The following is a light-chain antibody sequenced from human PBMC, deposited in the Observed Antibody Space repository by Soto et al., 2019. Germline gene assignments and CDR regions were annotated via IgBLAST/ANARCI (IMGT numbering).Light chain of an antibody. CDR2: GAS. CDR3: QQYSSSPSIT. J-gene: IGKJ5*01. V-gene: IGKV3-20*01. Sequence: EIVMTQSPATLSVSPGGRVTLSCRASQSVSSKLAWYQQKPGQAPRLLIYGASTRATGIPDRFSGSGSGTDFTLTISRLEPEDFAVYYCQQYSSSPSITFGQGTRLEIK. CDR1: QSVSSK.